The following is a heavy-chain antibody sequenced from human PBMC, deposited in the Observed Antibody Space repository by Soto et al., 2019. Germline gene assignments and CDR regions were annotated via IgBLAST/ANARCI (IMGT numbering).Heavy chain of an antibody. Sequence: SVKVSCKASGCTFTSSAVQWVRQARGQRLEWIGWIVVGSGNTNYAQKFQERVTITRDMSTSTAYMELSSLRSEDTAVYYCAARNDSSGYYYYYGMDVWGQGTTVTVSS. D-gene: IGHD3-22*01. CDR1: GCTFTSSA. CDR2: IVVGSGNT. J-gene: IGHJ6*02. CDR3: AARNDSSGYYYYYGMDV. V-gene: IGHV1-58*01.